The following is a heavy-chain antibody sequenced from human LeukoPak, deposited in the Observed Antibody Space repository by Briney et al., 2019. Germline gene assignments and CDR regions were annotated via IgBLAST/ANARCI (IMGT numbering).Heavy chain of an antibody. Sequence: GGSLRLSCAASGFTFSDYYMSWIRQAPGKGLEWVSYITSSGETIYYADSVKGRFTVSRDNAKNSLYLQMNSLRAEDTAVYYCAGWQWFGYLFPYWGQGTLVTVSS. D-gene: IGHD3-10*01. CDR3: AGWQWFGYLFPY. J-gene: IGHJ4*02. CDR2: ITSSGETI. V-gene: IGHV3-11*01. CDR1: GFTFSDYY.